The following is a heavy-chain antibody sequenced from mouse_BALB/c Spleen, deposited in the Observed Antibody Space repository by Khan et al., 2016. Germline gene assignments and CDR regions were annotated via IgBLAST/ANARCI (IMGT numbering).Heavy chain of an antibody. Sequence: VQLQQSGAELVKPGASVKLSCTASGFNIKDTYMHWVKQRPEQGLEWIGRIDPANGNSKYDPKFQGKAAITADTSSNTAYLQLSSLTSEGTAVYYGARGGNDVGLGNWGQGTLVTVSA. CDR2: IDPANGNS. J-gene: IGHJ3*01. CDR3: ARGGNDVGLGN. D-gene: IGHD2-2*01. V-gene: IGHV14-3*02. CDR1: GFNIKDTY.